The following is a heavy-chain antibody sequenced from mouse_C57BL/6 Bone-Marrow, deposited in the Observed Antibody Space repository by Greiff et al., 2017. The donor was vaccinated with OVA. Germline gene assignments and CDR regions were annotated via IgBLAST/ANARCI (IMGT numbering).Heavy chain of an antibody. CDR1: GYTFTSYW. J-gene: IGHJ2*01. D-gene: IGHD4-1*01. V-gene: IGHV1-59*01. CDR2: IDPSDSYT. CDR3: ARGSTGTNY. Sequence: QVQLKQPGAELVRPGTSVKLSCKASGYTFTSYWMHWVKQRPGQGLEWIGVIDPSDSYTNYNQKFKGKATLTVDTASSTAYMQLCSLTSEDSAVYYCARGSTGTNYWGQGTTLTVSS.